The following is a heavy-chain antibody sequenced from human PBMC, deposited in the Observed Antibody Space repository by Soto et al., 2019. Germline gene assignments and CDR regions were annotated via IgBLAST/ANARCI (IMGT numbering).Heavy chain of an antibody. V-gene: IGHV3-23*01. Sequence: GGSLRLSCAASGFTFSSYAMRWVRQAPGKGLEWVSAISGRTGSTSYADSVKGRFTISRDDSKNMAYLQMNGLKTEGTAMYYCSRVEYVTSSPIGWGQGTLVTVSS. CDR3: SRVEYVTSSPIG. J-gene: IGHJ4*02. D-gene: IGHD6-6*01. CDR2: ISGRTGST. CDR1: GFTFSSYA.